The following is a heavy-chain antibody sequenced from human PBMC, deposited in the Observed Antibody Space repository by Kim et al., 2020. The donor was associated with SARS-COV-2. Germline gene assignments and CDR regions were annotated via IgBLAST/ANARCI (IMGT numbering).Heavy chain of an antibody. CDR2: ISSSSYI. CDR3: ARDRGTNWNERPLPNWFDP. J-gene: IGHJ5*02. D-gene: IGHD1-1*01. Sequence: GGSLRLSCAASGFTFSSYSMNWVRQAPGKGLEWVSSISSSSYIYYADSVKGRFTISRDNAKNSLYLQMNSLRAEDTAVYYCARDRGTNWNERPLPNWFDPWGQGTLVTVSS. CDR1: GFTFSSYS. V-gene: IGHV3-21*01.